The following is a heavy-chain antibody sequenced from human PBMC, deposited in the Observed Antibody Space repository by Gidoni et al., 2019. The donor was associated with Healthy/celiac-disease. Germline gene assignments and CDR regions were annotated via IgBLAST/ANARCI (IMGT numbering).Heavy chain of an antibody. J-gene: IGHJ4*02. CDR1: GFTFDDYT. CDR3: AKDSPDYGGNSGPLDY. D-gene: IGHD4-17*01. CDR2: ISWDGGST. V-gene: IGHV3-43*01. Sequence: EVQLVESGGVVVQPGGSLRLSCAASGFTFDDYTMHWVRQAPGKGLEWVSLISWDGGSTYYADSVKGRFTISRDNSKNSLYLQMNSLRTEDTALYYCAKDSPDYGGNSGPLDYWGQGTLVTVSS.